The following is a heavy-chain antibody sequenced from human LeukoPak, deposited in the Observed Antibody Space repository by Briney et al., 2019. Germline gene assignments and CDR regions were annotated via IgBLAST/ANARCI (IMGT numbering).Heavy chain of an antibody. Sequence: GGSLRLSCAASGFTFSSYAMSWVRQAPGKGLEWVSAISGSGGSTYYADSVKGRFTISRDNSKNTLYLQMNSLRAEDTAVYYCAKDWKYYSCGWLFDYWGQGTLVTVSS. CDR2: ISGSGGST. V-gene: IGHV3-23*01. J-gene: IGHJ4*02. D-gene: IGHD6-19*01. CDR3: AKDWKYYSCGWLFDY. CDR1: GFTFSSYA.